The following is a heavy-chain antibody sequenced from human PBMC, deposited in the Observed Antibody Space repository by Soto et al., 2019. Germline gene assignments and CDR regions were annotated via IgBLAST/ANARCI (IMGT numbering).Heavy chain of an antibody. CDR3: ARDPGSYCSGGSCFINWFDP. V-gene: IGHV1-18*01. Sequence: ASVKVSCKASGYTFTSYGISWVRQAPGQRLEKKGWISAYNGNTNYAQKLQSRVTMTTDTSTSTAYMELRSLRSDDTAVYYCARDPGSYCSGGSCFINWFDPWGQGTRVTVSS. CDR2: ISAYNGNT. J-gene: IGHJ5*02. D-gene: IGHD2-15*01. CDR1: GYTFTSYG.